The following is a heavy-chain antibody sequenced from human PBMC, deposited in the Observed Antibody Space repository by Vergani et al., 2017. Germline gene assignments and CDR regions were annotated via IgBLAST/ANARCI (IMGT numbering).Heavy chain of an antibody. Sequence: QVQLQESGPGLVKPSETLSLTCAVSGYSISSSYYWSWIRQPPGKGLEWIGYIYTSGSTNYNPSLKSRVTISVDTSKNQFSLKLSSVTAADTAVYYCARMYSSGWYSDAFDIWGQGTMVTVSS. CDR1: GYSISSSYY. CDR2: IYTSGST. D-gene: IGHD6-19*01. J-gene: IGHJ3*02. CDR3: ARMYSSGWYSDAFDI. V-gene: IGHV4-4*09.